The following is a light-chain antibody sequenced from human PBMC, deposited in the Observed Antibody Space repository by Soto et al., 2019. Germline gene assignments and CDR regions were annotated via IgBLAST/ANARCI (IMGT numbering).Light chain of an antibody. CDR2: GAS. J-gene: IGKJ5*01. CDR3: QQYGPSPPST. CDR1: QSVGSSY. V-gene: IGKV3-20*01. Sequence: EIVLTQSPGTLSLSPGERATLSCRASQSVGSSYLAWYQQKPGQAPRLLIYGASTRATDIPDRFSGSGSGTDFTLTSSRLEPEDFAVYYCQQYGPSPPSTFGQGTRLEIK.